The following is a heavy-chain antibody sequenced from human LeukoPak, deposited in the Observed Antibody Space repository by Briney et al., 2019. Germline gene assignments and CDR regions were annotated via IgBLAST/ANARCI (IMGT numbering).Heavy chain of an antibody. CDR3: ARGFGVVGINWFDP. Sequence: SETLSLTCTVSGGSISSYYWSWIRQPAGKGLEWIGRIYTSGSTNYNPSLKSRVTMSVDTSKNQFSLKLSSVTAADTAVYYCARGFGVVGINWFDPWGQGTLVTVSS. V-gene: IGHV4-4*07. J-gene: IGHJ5*02. D-gene: IGHD3-3*01. CDR1: GGSISSYY. CDR2: IYTSGST.